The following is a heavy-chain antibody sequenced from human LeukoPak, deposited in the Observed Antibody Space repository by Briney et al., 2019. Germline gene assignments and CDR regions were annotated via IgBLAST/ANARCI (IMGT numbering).Heavy chain of an antibody. D-gene: IGHD6-13*01. CDR2: IYYSGTA. V-gene: IGHV4-59*12. J-gene: IGHJ5*02. CDR3: ARDLDSINWYGIPPGWFDP. CDR1: GGSISSYY. Sequence: PSETLSLTCTVSGGSISSYYWSWIRQPPGKGLEWIGYIYYSGTANYNPSLKSRVTMSLDTSKNQFSLKLSSVTAADTAVYYCARDLDSINWYGIPPGWFDPWGQGTLVTVSS.